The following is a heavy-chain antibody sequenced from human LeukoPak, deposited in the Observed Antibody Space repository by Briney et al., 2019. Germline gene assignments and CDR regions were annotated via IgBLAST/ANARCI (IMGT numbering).Heavy chain of an antibody. CDR3: ARQHLDYCDSSGYYY. CDR1: GYTFTGYY. V-gene: IGHV1-2*02. Sequence: ASVKVSCKASGYTFTGYYMHWVRQAPGQGLEWMGWINPNSGGTNYAQKFQGRVTMTRDTSISTAYMELSRLRSDDTAVYYCARQHLDYCDSSGYYYWGQGTLVTVSS. D-gene: IGHD3-22*01. J-gene: IGHJ4*02. CDR2: INPNSGGT.